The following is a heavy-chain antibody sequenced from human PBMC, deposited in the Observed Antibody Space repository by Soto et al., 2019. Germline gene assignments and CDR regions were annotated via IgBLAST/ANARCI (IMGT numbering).Heavy chain of an antibody. J-gene: IGHJ6*04. D-gene: IGHD5-12*01. CDR1: GGSFSGYY. Sequence: NPSETLSLTCAVYGGSFSGYYWSWIRQPPGKGLEWIGEINDSGSTNYNPSLKSRVTISIDTSKNQFSLKLSSVTAADTAVYYCARGRGGYVRMDVWGKGTTVTVSS. CDR3: ARGRGGYVRMDV. V-gene: IGHV4-34*01. CDR2: INDSGST.